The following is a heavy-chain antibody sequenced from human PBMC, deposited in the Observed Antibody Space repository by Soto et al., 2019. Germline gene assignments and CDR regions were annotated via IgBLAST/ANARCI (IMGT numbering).Heavy chain of an antibody. CDR2: IYYSGST. V-gene: IGHV4-39*01. J-gene: IGHJ4*02. CDR3: ARHGGSGVDY. CDR1: GGSISSSSHY. Sequence: QLQLQESGPGLVKPSETLSLTCTVSGGSISSSSHYWGWIRQPPGKGLEWIGCIYYSGSTYYNPSLKSRVTISVDTSKNQFSLKLSSVTAADTAVYYCARHGGSGVDYWGQGTLVTVSS. D-gene: IGHD6-19*01.